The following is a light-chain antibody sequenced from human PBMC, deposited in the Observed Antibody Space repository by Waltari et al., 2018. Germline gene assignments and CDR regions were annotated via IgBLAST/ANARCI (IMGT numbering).Light chain of an antibody. CDR3: SSYAHNNHFV. J-gene: IGLJ1*01. CDR1: NSDVGAYNY. V-gene: IGLV2-8*01. Sequence: QSVLTQPPSATGSPGQSVTISCTGTNSDVGAYNYVSWYQQHPGKVPKLLIYEVTKRPSGVPGRFSGSKSCNTASLTVSGLQADDEADYYCSSYAHNNHFVFGTGTKVTVL. CDR2: EVT.